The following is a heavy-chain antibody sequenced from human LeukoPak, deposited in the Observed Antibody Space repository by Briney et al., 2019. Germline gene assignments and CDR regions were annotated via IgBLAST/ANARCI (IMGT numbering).Heavy chain of an antibody. CDR3: AKDGRPSAPGGYQLDH. CDR1: GFTFSTYG. Sequence: PGGCLRLSCAASGFTFSTYGILWVRQAPGKGLEWVAFIRYDESSKYYADSVKGRFTISRDNSKNTIYLQMTSLRPEDTAVYYCAKDGRPSAPGGYQLDHWGRGSLVTVSS. D-gene: IGHD3-16*02. CDR2: IRYDESSK. V-gene: IGHV3-30*02. J-gene: IGHJ4*02.